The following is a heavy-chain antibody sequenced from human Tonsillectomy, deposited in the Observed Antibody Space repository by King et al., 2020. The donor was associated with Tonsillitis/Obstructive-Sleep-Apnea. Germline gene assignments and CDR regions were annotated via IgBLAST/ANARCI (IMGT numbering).Heavy chain of an antibody. CDR3: ARHEVDYYDSSGYYYFDY. CDR2: IYYSGST. D-gene: IGHD3-22*01. Sequence: QVPLQESGPGLVKPSETLSLTCTVSGGAISSSSYYWGWIRQPPGKGLEWIGSIYYSGSTYYNPSLKSRVTISVDTSKNQFSLKLSSVTAADTAVYYCARHEVDYYDSSGYYYFDYWGQGTLVTVSS. CDR1: GGAISSSSYY. V-gene: IGHV4-39*01. J-gene: IGHJ4*02.